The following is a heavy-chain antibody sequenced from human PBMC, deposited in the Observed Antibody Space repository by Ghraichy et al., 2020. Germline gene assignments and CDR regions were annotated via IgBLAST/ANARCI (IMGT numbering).Heavy chain of an antibody. CDR1: GFTFSSYA. V-gene: IGHV3-23*01. CDR3: ARTRTVASPCFDF. Sequence: GESLNISCAASGFTFSSYAMNWVRQAPGKGLEWVSGVSGSGGSTYYADSVKGRFTISRDNSKNTLYLQMNSLRAEDTAIYYCARTRTVASPCFDFWGQGTLVTVSS. CDR2: VSGSGGST. D-gene: IGHD6-19*01. J-gene: IGHJ4*02.